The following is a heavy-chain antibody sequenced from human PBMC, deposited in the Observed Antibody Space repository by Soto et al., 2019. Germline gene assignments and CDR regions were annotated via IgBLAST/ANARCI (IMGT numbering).Heavy chain of an antibody. J-gene: IGHJ4*02. CDR2: IYHSGST. D-gene: IGHD4-17*01. V-gene: IGHV4-30-2*01. CDR3: ASGMTTVTTLDY. CDR1: GGSISSGGYS. Sequence: QLQLQESGSGLVKPSQTLSLTCAVSGGSISSGGYSWSWIRQPPGKGLEWIGYIYHSGSTYYNPSLQSLVTRPPDRAHKQFSLKLCSVTAADTAVYYCASGMTTVTTLDYWGPGTLVTVST.